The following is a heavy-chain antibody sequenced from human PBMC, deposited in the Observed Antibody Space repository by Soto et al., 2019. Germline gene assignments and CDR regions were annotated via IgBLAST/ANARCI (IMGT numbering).Heavy chain of an antibody. J-gene: IGHJ4*02. CDR3: TRVHAYCTKTGCHYS. CDR2: ISAYNGNT. Sequence: QVQLLQTGTEVKKPGASVKVSCKTSDYTFTSYGVSWVRQSPGQGLAWMGWISAYNGNTDYAHRLQGRVTMTPDTSTSTTDKELRSLRADDTSMYYCTRVHAYCTKTGCHYSWGQGTLVTVS. V-gene: IGHV1-18*01. D-gene: IGHD2-8*01. CDR1: DYTFTSYG.